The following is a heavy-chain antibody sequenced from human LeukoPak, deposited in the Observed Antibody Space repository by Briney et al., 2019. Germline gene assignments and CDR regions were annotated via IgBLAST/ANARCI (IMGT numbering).Heavy chain of an antibody. CDR1: GFTFSSYG. V-gene: IGHV3-30*18. J-gene: IGHJ4*02. Sequence: GRSLRLSCAASGFTFSSYGMHWVRQAPGKGLEWVAVISYDGSNKYYADSVKGRFTISRDNSKNTLYLQMNSLRAEDTAVYYCAKDRQWLQIDYWGQGTLVTVPS. D-gene: IGHD6-19*01. CDR3: AKDRQWLQIDY. CDR2: ISYDGSNK.